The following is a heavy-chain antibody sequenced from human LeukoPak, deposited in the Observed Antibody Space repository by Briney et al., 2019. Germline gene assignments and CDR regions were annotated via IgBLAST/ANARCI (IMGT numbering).Heavy chain of an antibody. V-gene: IGHV3-53*01. CDR3: TRHQYDAFEI. D-gene: IGHD4-11*01. J-gene: IGHJ3*02. Sequence: GGSLRLSCAASGITVSSYYMSWVRQAPGKGLEWVSVIYGGGGTYYADSAKGRFAISRDNSKNTLYLQISRLRAEDTAIYYCTRHQYDAFEIWGQGTMVTVSS. CDR1: GITVSSYY. CDR2: IYGGGGT.